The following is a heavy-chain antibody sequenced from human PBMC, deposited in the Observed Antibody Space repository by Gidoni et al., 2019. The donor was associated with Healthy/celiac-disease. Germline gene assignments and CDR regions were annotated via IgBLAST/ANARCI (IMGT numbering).Heavy chain of an antibody. J-gene: IGHJ4*02. V-gene: IGHV3-43*02. CDR2: ISGDGGST. CDR1: GFTFDDYA. D-gene: IGHD6-13*01. CDR3: AKDNMLDPGIAAAGIHY. Sequence: EVQLVESGGGVVQPGGSLRLSCAASGFTFDDYAMHWVRQAPGKGLEWVSLISGDGGSTYYADSVKGRVTISRDNSKNSLYLQMNSLRTEDTALYYCAKDNMLDPGIAAAGIHYWGQGTLVTVSS.